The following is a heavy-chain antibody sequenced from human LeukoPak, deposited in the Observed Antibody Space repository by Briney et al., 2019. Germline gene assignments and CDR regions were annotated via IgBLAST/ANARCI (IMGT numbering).Heavy chain of an antibody. CDR3: ASSGWELLGGWFDP. CDR1: GGSISSGNYY. V-gene: IGHV4-61*02. J-gene: IGHJ5*02. D-gene: IGHD1-26*01. CDR2: IYTSGST. Sequence: SETLSLTCTVSGGSISSGNYYWSWIRQPAGKGLEWIGRIYTSGSTNYNPSLKSRVTISVDTSKNQFSLKLSSVTAADTAVYYCASSGWELLGGWFDPWGQGTLVTVSS.